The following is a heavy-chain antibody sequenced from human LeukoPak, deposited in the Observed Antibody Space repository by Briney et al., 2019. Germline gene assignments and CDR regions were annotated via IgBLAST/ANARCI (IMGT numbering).Heavy chain of an antibody. CDR1: GFTFSDYY. V-gene: IGHV3-11*01. D-gene: IGHD5-12*01. J-gene: IGHJ4*02. CDR2: ISSSGSTI. Sequence: GGSLRLSCAASGFTFSDYYMSWIHQAPGKGLEWVSYISSSGSTIYYADSVKGRFTISRDNAKNSLYLQMNSLRAEDTAVYYCARPGYSGYDYYFDYWGQGTLVTVSS. CDR3: ARPGYSGYDYYFDY.